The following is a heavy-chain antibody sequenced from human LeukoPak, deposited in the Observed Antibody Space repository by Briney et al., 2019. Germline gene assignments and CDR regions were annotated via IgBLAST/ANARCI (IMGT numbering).Heavy chain of an antibody. D-gene: IGHD6-6*01. CDR1: GFTFSNYW. J-gene: IGHJ2*01. V-gene: IGHV3-7*01. Sequence: PGGSLRLSCGASGFTFSNYWLSWVRQAPGKGLEWVANINQDGSTKYYMDSVKGRFTISRDNAKNSVFLQINSLRAEDTAVYYCARIGYSSSSFDFWGRGTLVTVSS. CDR2: INQDGSTK. CDR3: ARIGYSSSSFDF.